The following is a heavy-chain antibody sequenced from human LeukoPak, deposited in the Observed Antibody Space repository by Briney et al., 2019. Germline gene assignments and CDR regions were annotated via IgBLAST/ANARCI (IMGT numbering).Heavy chain of an antibody. CDR3: ASSEWIQLWRYDY. Sequence: PGGSLRLSCAASGFTFSSHWMSWVRQAPGKGLEWVANIKQDGSEKYYVDSVKGRFTISRDNAKNSLYLQMNSLRAEDTAVYYCASSEWIQLWRYDYWGQGTLVTVSS. V-gene: IGHV3-7*01. CDR1: GFTFSSHW. D-gene: IGHD5-18*01. CDR2: IKQDGSEK. J-gene: IGHJ4*02.